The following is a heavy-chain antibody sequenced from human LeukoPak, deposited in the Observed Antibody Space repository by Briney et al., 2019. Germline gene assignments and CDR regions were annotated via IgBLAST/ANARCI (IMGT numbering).Heavy chain of an antibody. CDR3: ASSSYDGFDY. Sequence: SETLSLTCTVSGGSISSGGYYWSWIRQHPGKGLEWIGYIYYSGSTYYNPSLKSRATISVDTSKNQFSLKLSSVTAADTAVYYCASSSYDGFDYWGQGTLVTVSS. CDR2: IYYSGST. V-gene: IGHV4-31*03. CDR1: GGSISSGGYY. D-gene: IGHD5-12*01. J-gene: IGHJ4*02.